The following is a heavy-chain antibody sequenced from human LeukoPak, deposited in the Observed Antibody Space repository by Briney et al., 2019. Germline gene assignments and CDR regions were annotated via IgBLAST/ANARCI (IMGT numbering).Heavy chain of an antibody. J-gene: IGHJ6*03. V-gene: IGHV3-23*01. CDR1: GFTFSRYG. CDR3: ARDGGDYYYYMDV. Sequence: GGTLRLSCAASGFTFSRYGMSWVRQAPGKGLEWVSAISGSGGSTYYADSVKGRFTISRDNSKNSLYLQMNSLRAEDTAVYYCARDGGDYYYYMDVWGKGTTVTISS. CDR2: ISGSGGST. D-gene: IGHD2-21*01.